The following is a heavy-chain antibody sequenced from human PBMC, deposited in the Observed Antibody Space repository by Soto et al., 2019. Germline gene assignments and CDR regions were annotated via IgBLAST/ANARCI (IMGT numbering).Heavy chain of an antibody. CDR1: GGSIRSDTYY. V-gene: IGHV4-61*01. CDR3: ARVNFGSGTQPFDY. CDR2: IFYSGNT. D-gene: IGHD3-10*01. Sequence: SETLSLTCTVSGGSIRSDTYYWSWIRQLPGKGLEWIGYIFYSGNTYYNPSLKSRVTISVDTSKNQFSLKLSSVTAADTAVYYCARVNFGSGTQPFDYWGQGTLVTVSS. J-gene: IGHJ4*02.